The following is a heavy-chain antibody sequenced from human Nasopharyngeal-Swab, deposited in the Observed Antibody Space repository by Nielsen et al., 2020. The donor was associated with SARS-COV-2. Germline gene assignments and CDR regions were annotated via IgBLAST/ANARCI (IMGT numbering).Heavy chain of an antibody. CDR3: AKGGWYYYGSGSYPYGMDV. Sequence: GESLKISCAASGFTFSSYGMHWVRQAPGKGLEWVAVISYDGSNKYYADSVKGRFTISRDNSKNTLHLQMNSLRAEDTAVYYCAKGGWYYYGSGSYPYGMDVWGQGTTVTVSS. J-gene: IGHJ6*02. D-gene: IGHD3-10*01. CDR1: GFTFSSYG. CDR2: ISYDGSNK. V-gene: IGHV3-30*18.